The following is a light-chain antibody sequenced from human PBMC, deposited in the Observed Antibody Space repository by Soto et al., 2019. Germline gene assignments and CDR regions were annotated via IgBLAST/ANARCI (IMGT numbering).Light chain of an antibody. J-gene: IGKJ1*01. CDR3: HQRQSWPRT. CDR1: QYINTR. CDR2: QTS. Sequence: EIVFTMSLSTLSSLPGDRVTLSCRASQYINTRLAWYQHRPGQSPRLLIYQTSLRAAGIPARFSASGSGTDFTLTISDVQPEDFALYYCHQRQSWPRTFGQGT. V-gene: IGKV3-11*01.